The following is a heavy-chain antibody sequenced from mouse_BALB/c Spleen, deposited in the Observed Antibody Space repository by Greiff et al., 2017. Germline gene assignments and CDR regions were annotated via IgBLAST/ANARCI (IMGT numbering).Heavy chain of an antibody. V-gene: IGHV3-2*02. CDR1: GYSITRYYA. CDR2: ISYSGST. CDR3: ARYTTATAMDY. D-gene: IGHD1-2*01. Sequence: EVQLQESGPGLVKPSQSLSLTCTVTGYSITRYYAWNWIRQFPGNKLGWMGYISYSGSTSYNPSLKSRIPITRDTSKNQFFLQLNSVTTEDTATYYCARYTTATAMDYWGQGTSVTVSS. J-gene: IGHJ4*01.